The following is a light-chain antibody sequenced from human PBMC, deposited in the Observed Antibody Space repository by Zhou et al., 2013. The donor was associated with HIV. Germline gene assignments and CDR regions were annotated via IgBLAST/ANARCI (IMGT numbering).Light chain of an antibody. CDR1: QSLVHSDGNTY. V-gene: IGKV2-30*02. J-gene: IGKJ3*01. CDR2: KVS. Sequence: DVVMTQSPLSLPVTLGQPASISCRSSQSLVHSDGNTYLNWFQQRPGQSPRRLIYKVSNRDSGVPDRFSGSGSGTDFTLKISRVEAEECWGLVTCMQGTHWPPTFGPWTESGYQT. CDR3: MQGTHWPPT.